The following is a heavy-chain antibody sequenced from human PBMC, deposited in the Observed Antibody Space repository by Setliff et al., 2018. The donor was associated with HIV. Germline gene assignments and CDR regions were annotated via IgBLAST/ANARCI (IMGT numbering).Heavy chain of an antibody. CDR1: GYTFTSYY. V-gene: IGHV1-46*01. CDR2: INPSGGST. CDR3: ASSRGRTGAFDI. Sequence: ASVKVSCKASGYTFTSYYMHWVRQAPGQGLEWMGIINPSGGSTSYAQKFQGRVTMTRDTSTSTVYMELSSLRSEETAVYYCASSRGRTGAFDIWGQGTMVTVSS. J-gene: IGHJ3*02. D-gene: IGHD1-1*01.